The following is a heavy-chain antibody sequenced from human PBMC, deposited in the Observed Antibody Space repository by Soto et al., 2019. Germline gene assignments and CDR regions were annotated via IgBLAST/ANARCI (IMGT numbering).Heavy chain of an antibody. Sequence: PSETLSLTCTVSGGSISSSSYYWGWIRQPPGKGLEWIGSIHYSGSTYYNPSLKSRVTISVDTSKNQFSLKLSSVTAADTAVYYCARQQLRLLRGAFDIWGQGTMVTVSS. CDR1: GGSISSSSYY. CDR2: IHYSGST. CDR3: ARQQLRLLRGAFDI. D-gene: IGHD6-25*01. V-gene: IGHV4-39*01. J-gene: IGHJ3*02.